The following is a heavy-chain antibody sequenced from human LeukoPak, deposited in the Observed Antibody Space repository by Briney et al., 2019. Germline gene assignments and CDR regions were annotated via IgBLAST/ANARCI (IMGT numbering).Heavy chain of an antibody. Sequence: GESLKISCKGSGYSFTSYWIGWVRQMPGKGLEYMGIIHPGDSDTRYSPSFQGQVTISADKSISTAYLQWSSLKASDTAMYYCARQGITMVRGVNYYYYYGMDVWGQGTTVTVSS. CDR3: ARQGITMVRGVNYYYYYGMDV. CDR2: IHPGDSDT. CDR1: GYSFTSYW. D-gene: IGHD3-10*01. J-gene: IGHJ6*02. V-gene: IGHV5-51*01.